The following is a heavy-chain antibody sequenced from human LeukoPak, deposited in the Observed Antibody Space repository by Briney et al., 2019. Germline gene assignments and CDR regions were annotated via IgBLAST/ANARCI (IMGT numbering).Heavy chain of an antibody. J-gene: IGHJ6*02. CDR1: GGTFSSYA. CDR3: ARTCSGGSCYHDYYGMDV. Sequence: ASVKVSCKASGGTFSSYAISWVRQAPGQGLEWMGGIIPIFGTANYAQKFQGRVTITADEPTSTAYMELSSLRSEDTAVYYCARTCSGGSCYHDYYGMDVWGQGTTVTVSS. CDR2: IIPIFGTA. D-gene: IGHD2-15*01. V-gene: IGHV1-69*01.